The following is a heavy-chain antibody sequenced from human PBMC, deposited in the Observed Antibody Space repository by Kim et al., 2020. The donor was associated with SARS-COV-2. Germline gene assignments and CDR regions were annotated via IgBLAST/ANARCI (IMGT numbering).Heavy chain of an antibody. D-gene: IGHD4-4*01. CDR3: ARASHDYSNQRRWYYFDY. J-gene: IGHJ4*02. Sequence: SETMSLTCTVSGGSISSYYWSWIRQPAGKGLEWIGRIYTSGSTNYNPSLKSRVTMSVDTSKNQFSLKLSSVTAADTAVYYCARASHDYSNQRRWYYFDYWGQGTLVTVSS. V-gene: IGHV4-4*07. CDR2: IYTSGST. CDR1: GGSISSYY.